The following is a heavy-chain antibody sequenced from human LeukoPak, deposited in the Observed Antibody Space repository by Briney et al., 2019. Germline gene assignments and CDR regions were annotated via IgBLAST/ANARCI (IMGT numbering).Heavy chain of an antibody. CDR3: ARGTDYDFWSGYMTTTTSWGMDV. J-gene: IGHJ6*02. CDR1: GYTFTSYD. V-gene: IGHV1-8*01. D-gene: IGHD3-3*01. Sequence: ASVKVSCKASGYTFTSYDINCVRQATGQGLEWMGWMNPNSGNTGYAQKFQGRVTMTRNTSISTAYMELSSLRSEDTAVYYCARGTDYDFWSGYMTTTTSWGMDVWGQGTTVTVSS. CDR2: MNPNSGNT.